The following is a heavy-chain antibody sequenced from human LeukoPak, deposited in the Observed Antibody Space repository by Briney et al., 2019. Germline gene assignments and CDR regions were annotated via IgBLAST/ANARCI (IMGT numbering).Heavy chain of an antibody. V-gene: IGHV4-34*01. CDR1: GGSFSGFY. Sequence: PSETLSLTCAVYGGSFSGFYWSWIRQPPGKGLEWIGDINHSGGTNYIPSLKSRVTISVDTSKNQFSLRLSSVTAAATAVYYCAGVQEGYGSGLRDTYNNYYMDVWGKGTTVTISS. CDR3: AGVQEGYGSGLRDTYNNYYMDV. D-gene: IGHD3-10*01. CDR2: INHSGGT. J-gene: IGHJ6*03.